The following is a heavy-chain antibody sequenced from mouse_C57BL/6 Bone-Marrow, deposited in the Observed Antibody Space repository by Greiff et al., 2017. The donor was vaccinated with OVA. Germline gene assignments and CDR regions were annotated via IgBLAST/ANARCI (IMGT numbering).Heavy chain of an antibody. Sequence: EVKLMESGPELVKPGASVKMSCKASGYTFTDYNMHWVKQSHGKSLEWIGYINPNNGGTSYNQKFKGKATLTVNKSSSTAYMELRSLTSEDSAVYYCARSAAGVWYFDVWGTGTTVTVSS. CDR2: INPNNGGT. J-gene: IGHJ1*03. CDR3: ARSAAGVWYFDV. V-gene: IGHV1-22*01. D-gene: IGHD1-2*01. CDR1: GYTFTDYN.